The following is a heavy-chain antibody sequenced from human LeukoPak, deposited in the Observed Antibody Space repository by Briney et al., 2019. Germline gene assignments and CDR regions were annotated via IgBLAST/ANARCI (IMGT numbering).Heavy chain of an antibody. CDR2: IYYSGST. CDR1: GGSISSHY. V-gene: IGHV4-59*11. D-gene: IGHD3-3*01. J-gene: IGHJ6*03. Sequence: SETLSLTCTVSGGSISSHYWSWIRQPPGKGLEWIGYIYYSGSTNYKPSLKRRVTISVDTYKNQFSLKLSSVTAADTAVYYCAREGYDFWSGYRYYYMDVWGKGTTVTVSS. CDR3: AREGYDFWSGYRYYYMDV.